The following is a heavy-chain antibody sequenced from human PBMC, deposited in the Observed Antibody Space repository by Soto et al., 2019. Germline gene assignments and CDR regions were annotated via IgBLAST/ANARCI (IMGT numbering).Heavy chain of an antibody. V-gene: IGHV4-34*01. CDR2: INHSGST. CDR3: ARALGQGSRPLHDELHDYYYYMDV. J-gene: IGHJ6*03. Sequence: SETLSLTCAVYGGSFSGYYWSWIRQPPGKGLEWIGEINHSGSTNYNPSLKSRVTISVDTSKNQFSLKLSSVTAADTAVYYCARALGQGSRPLHDELHDYYYYMDVWGKGTTVTV. CDR1: GGSFSGYY. D-gene: IGHD3-16*01.